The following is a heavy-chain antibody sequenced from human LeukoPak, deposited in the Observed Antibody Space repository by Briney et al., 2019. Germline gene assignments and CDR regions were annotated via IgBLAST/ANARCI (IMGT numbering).Heavy chain of an antibody. Sequence: ASVKVSCKSSGGTFSSYAISWVRQAPGQGLEWMGRIIPIFGIANYAQKFQGRVTITADKSTSTAYMELSSLRSEDTAVYYCARDPTGYYYESSGYFDYWGQGTLVTVSS. D-gene: IGHD3-22*01. V-gene: IGHV1-69*04. J-gene: IGHJ4*02. CDR2: IIPIFGIA. CDR3: ARDPTGYYYESSGYFDY. CDR1: GGTFSSYA.